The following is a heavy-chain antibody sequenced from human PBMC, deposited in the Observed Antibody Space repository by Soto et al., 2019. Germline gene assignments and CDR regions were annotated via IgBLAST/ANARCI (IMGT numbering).Heavy chain of an antibody. J-gene: IGHJ4*02. CDR1: GFAFDDYS. D-gene: IGHD2-21*01. CDR3: AKSGGEYYFDY. Sequence: GGSLRLSCAASGFAFDDYSSHFFRQTPLKCLEWISLIFWDGGTAYYADSVKGRFTTSRDNSKNTLYLQMNSLRSDDTALYYCAKSGGEYYFDYWGQGTLVTVSS. CDR2: IFWDGGTA. V-gene: IGHV3-43*01.